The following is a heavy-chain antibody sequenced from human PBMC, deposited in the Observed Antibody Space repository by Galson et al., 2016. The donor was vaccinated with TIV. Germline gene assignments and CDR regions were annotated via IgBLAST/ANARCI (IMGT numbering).Heavy chain of an antibody. J-gene: IGHJ6*02. D-gene: IGHD2-2*01. CDR1: GYTFTGYY. CDR2: INPNTGGT. V-gene: IGHV1-2*06. CDR3: ARVWGEYCSSPSCWDLPFDYWGQGTLVTVSSGMDV. Sequence: SVKVSCKASGYTFTGYYIHWVRQAPGQGLEWMGRINPNTGGTNYAQKFQGRLTMTNDTSISTAYLELSSLTSDDTAVDYCARVWGEYCSSPSCWDLPFDYWGQGTLVTVSSGMDVWGQGTTVTVSS.